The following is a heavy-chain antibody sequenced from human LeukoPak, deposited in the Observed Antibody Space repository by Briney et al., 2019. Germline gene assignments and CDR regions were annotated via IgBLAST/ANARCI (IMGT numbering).Heavy chain of an antibody. CDR3: ASIRGTFGY. J-gene: IGHJ4*02. CDR1: GFTFSDHF. V-gene: IGHV3-72*01. CDR2: TRNKVYSYIT. Sequence: GGSLRLSCAASGFTFSDHFLDWVRQAPGKGLEWVGRTRNKVYSYITEYAASVKGRFTISRVDSKNSLYLQMSSLKTDDTAMYYCASIRGTFGYWGQGTLVTVSS. D-gene: IGHD1-26*01.